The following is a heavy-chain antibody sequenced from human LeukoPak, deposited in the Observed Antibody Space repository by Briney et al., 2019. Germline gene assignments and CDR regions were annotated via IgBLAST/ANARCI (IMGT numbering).Heavy chain of an antibody. V-gene: IGHV1-69*13. Sequence: SVKVSCKASGYTFTSYGISWVRLAPGQGLEWMGGIIPIFGTANYAQKFQGRVTITADESTSTAYMELSSLRSEDTAVYYCARGTDYGDPFDYWGQGTLVTVSS. CDR1: GYTFTSYG. CDR2: IIPIFGTA. D-gene: IGHD4-17*01. CDR3: ARGTDYGDPFDY. J-gene: IGHJ4*02.